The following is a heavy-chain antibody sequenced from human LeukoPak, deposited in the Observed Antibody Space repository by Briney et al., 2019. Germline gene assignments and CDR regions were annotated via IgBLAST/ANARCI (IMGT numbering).Heavy chain of an antibody. CDR2: ISSSGNTK. V-gene: IGHV3-48*02. D-gene: IGHD4-17*01. Sequence: GGSLRLSWAASGFTFSTCAINWGRQAPGKGLEWVSYISSSGNTKHYVDSVKGRFTISRDNAKNLVYLQMNSLRNEDTAVYYCARDLTSVPTRWGQGTLVTVSS. CDR3: ARDLTSVPTR. CDR1: GFTFSTCA. J-gene: IGHJ4*02.